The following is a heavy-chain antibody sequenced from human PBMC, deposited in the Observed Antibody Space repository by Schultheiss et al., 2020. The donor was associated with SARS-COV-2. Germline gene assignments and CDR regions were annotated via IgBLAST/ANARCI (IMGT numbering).Heavy chain of an antibody. D-gene: IGHD3-10*01. J-gene: IGHJ5*02. CDR2: IYYSGST. Sequence: SETLSLTCTVSGGSISSYYWSWIRQPPGKGLEWIGSIYYSGSTYYNPSLKSRVTISVDTSKNQFSLKLSSVTAADTAVYYCARDGPDPRPRGWFDPWGQGTLVTVSS. CDR3: ARDGPDPRPRGWFDP. V-gene: IGHV4-59*12. CDR1: GGSISSYY.